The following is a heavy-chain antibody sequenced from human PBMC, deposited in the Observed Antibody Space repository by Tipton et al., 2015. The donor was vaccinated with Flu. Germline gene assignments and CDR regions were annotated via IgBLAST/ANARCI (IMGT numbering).Heavy chain of an antibody. J-gene: IGHJ4*02. CDR3: ATKEVSYCSGGSCYSYYFDY. Sequence: TLSLTCTVSGGSISSSSYYWGWIRQPPGKGLEWIGSIYYSGSTYYNPSLKSRVTISVDTSKNQFSLKLSPVTAADTAVYYCATKEVSYCSGGSCYSYYFDYVGQRPLLTVPA. D-gene: IGHD2-15*01. CDR2: IYYSGST. CDR1: GGSISSSSYY. V-gene: IGHV4-39*01.